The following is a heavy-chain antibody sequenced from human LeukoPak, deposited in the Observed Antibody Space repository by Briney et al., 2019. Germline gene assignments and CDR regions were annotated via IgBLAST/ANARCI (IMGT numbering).Heavy chain of an antibody. D-gene: IGHD3-22*01. V-gene: IGHV1-2*02. CDR1: GYMFTGYY. J-gene: IGHJ4*02. CDR3: ARGRHFDSDGYYAAFYFDS. CDR2: INPDSGGT. Sequence: GASVKVSCKASGYMFTGYYIHWLRQAPGQGLEWMGCINPDSGGTKYAQKFQGSVTMTRDTSISTAYIDVSSLRSDDTAVYYCARGRHFDSDGYYAAFYFDSWGQGTLVTVSS.